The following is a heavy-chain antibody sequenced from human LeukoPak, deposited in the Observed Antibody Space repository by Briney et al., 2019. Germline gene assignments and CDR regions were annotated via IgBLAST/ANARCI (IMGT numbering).Heavy chain of an antibody. D-gene: IGHD6-13*01. CDR2: INHSGIT. Sequence: SDSLSLTCAVYGGSFSGYYWSWVRQPPGKGPEWVGEINHSGITNYTPSLKSRVTISVDTSKKQSSLNLSSVTAADTAVYYCAIKAKAAAGKGRFDPWGQGTLVTVSS. V-gene: IGHV4-34*01. CDR3: AIKAKAAAGKGRFDP. J-gene: IGHJ5*02. CDR1: GGSFSGYY.